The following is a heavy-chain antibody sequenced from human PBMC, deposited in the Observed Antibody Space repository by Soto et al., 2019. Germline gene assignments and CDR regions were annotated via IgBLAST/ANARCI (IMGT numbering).Heavy chain of an antibody. CDR3: AHRPHTVTTGEGFYYGMDV. J-gene: IGHJ6*02. D-gene: IGHD4-17*01. CDR1: GFSLSTSGVG. Sequence: ASGPTLVNPTQTLTLTCTFSGFSLSTSGVGVGWIRQPPGKALEWLALIYWNDDKRYSPSLKSRLTITKDTSKNQVVLTMTNMDPVDTATYYCAHRPHTVTTGEGFYYGMDVRGQGTTVTVSS. CDR2: IYWNDDK. V-gene: IGHV2-5*01.